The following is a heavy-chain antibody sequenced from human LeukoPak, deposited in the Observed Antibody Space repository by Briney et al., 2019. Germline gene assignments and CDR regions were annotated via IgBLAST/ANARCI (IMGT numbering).Heavy chain of an antibody. CDR2: IYYSGNT. V-gene: IGHV4-39*01. D-gene: IGHD3-22*01. J-gene: IGHJ4*02. Sequence: SETVSLTCTVSGGSISSIRYYWGWTRQPPGRGLEWFGNIYYSGNTYYNPSLKRRVNISVATSKNQFSLQLSSVPAADTAVYYCARQYYGSSGYYPWYFDYWGQGTLVTVSS. CDR1: GGSISSIRYY. CDR3: ARQYYGSSGYYPWYFDY.